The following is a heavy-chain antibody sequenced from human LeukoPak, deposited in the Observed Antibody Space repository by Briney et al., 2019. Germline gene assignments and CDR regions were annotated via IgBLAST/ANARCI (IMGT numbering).Heavy chain of an antibody. CDR3: ARHSRRYSSSWTRYNWFDP. Sequence: SETLSLTCAAYGGSFSGYYWSWIRQPPGKGLEWIGEINHSGSTNYNPSLKSRVTISVDTSKNQFSLKLSSVTAADTAVYYCARHSRRYSSSWTRYNWFDPWGQGTLVTVS. D-gene: IGHD6-13*01. V-gene: IGHV4-34*01. J-gene: IGHJ5*02. CDR2: INHSGST. CDR1: GGSFSGYY.